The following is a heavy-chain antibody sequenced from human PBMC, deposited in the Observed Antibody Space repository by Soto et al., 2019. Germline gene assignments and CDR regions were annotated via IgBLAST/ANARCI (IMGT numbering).Heavy chain of an antibody. J-gene: IGHJ4*02. CDR1: GFTFSSYA. CDR2: ISSSGGIT. CDR3: SRNFDY. Sequence: EVQLLESGGGLVQPGGSLRLSCAASGFTFSSYAMSWVRQAPGKGLGWISSISSSGGITYYADSVKGRFTVSRDNSRNTLYLQMNSRRAEDTAVYFCSRNFDYWGQGSLVTVSS. V-gene: IGHV3-23*01.